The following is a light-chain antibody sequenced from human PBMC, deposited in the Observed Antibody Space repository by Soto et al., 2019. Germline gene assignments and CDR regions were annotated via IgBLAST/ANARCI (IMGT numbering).Light chain of an antibody. CDR2: ENN. J-gene: IGLJ2*01. Sequence: QSVLTQPPSVSAAPGQKVTISCSGSSSNIGNNYVSWYQQLPGTAPKLLIYENNKRPSGIPDRFSGSKSGTSATLGITVLQTGDEADYYCGTWDSSLSAVVFGGGTQLTVL. CDR1: SSNIGNNY. CDR3: GTWDSSLSAVV. V-gene: IGLV1-51*02.